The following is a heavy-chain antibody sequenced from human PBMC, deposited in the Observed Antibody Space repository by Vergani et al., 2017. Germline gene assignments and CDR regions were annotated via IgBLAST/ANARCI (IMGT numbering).Heavy chain of an antibody. D-gene: IGHD3-16*01. CDR1: GFTFSSYA. CDR2: ISWDGGST. Sequence: EVQLLESGGGLVQPGGSLRLSCAASGFTFSSYAMSWVRQAPGKGLEWVSLISWDGGSTYYADSVKGRFTISRDNSKTTLYLQMNSLRAEDTAVYYCAKDTSARVAYAFDIWGQGTMVTVSS. CDR3: AKDTSARVAYAFDI. J-gene: IGHJ3*02. V-gene: IGHV3-23*01.